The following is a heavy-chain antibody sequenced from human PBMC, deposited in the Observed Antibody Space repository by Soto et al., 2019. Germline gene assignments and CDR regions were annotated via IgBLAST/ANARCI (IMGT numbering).Heavy chain of an antibody. CDR3: ARVDSSSWYDPCYFDY. J-gene: IGHJ4*02. Sequence: GGSLRLSCAASGFTFSSYWMSWVRQAPGKGLEWVANIKQDGSEKYYVDSVKGRFTISRDNAKSSLYLQMNSLRAEDTAVYYCARVDSSSWYDPCYFDYWGQGTLVTVSS. CDR1: GFTFSSYW. CDR2: IKQDGSEK. V-gene: IGHV3-7*01. D-gene: IGHD6-13*01.